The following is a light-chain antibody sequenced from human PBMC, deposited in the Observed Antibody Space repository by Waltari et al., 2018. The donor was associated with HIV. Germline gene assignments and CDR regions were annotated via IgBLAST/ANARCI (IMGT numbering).Light chain of an antibody. CDR3: CSYERTYSYYA. V-gene: IGLV2-11*01. CDR1: SSYFRGYNY. Sequence: QSALTQPRPVSGSPRPSVPISSTRTSSYFRGYNYVSWYHQPPGKAPKVLIYDASERPSGVPDRFSASKSGYTASLTISGLQTEDEGDYYCCSYERTYSYYAFGTGTKVTVL. CDR2: DAS. J-gene: IGLJ1*01.